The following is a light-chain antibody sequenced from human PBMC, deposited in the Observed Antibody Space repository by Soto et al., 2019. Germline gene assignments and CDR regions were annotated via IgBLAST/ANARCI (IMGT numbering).Light chain of an antibody. CDR3: GSHASGTTMV. V-gene: IGLV2-14*01. CDR1: TSDVGGYDY. Sequence: QSVLTQPASVSGSPGQSITISCTGTTSDVGGYDYVSWYQQYPGKAPSLIIYEVTFRPSGVSNRFSGSKSGNTASLTISGLQAEDEADYYCGSHASGTTMVFGGGTKVTVL. CDR2: EVT. J-gene: IGLJ3*02.